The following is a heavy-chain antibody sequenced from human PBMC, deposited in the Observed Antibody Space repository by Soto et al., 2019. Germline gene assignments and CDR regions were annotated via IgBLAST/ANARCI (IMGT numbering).Heavy chain of an antibody. CDR3: ARDRMGSSGYYAECFQH. CDR2: ISSSSSTI. Sequence: GGSLRLSCAASGFTFSSYSMNWVRQAPGKGLEWVSYISSSSSTIYYADSVKGRFTISRDNAKNSLYLQMNSLRDEDTAVYYCARDRMGSSGYYAECFQHWGQGPLVTVSS. CDR1: GFTFSSYS. J-gene: IGHJ1*01. D-gene: IGHD3-22*01. V-gene: IGHV3-48*02.